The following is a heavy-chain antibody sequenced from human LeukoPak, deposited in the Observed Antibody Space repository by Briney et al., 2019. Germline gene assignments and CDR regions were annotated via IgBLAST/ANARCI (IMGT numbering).Heavy chain of an antibody. CDR2: ISGSGGST. CDR3: AKGVDGYNLEDFDY. J-gene: IGHJ4*02. CDR1: GFTFSSYA. V-gene: IGHV3-23*01. D-gene: IGHD5-24*01. Sequence: GGSLRLSCAASGFTFSSYAMSWVRQAPGKGLEWVSAISGSGGSTYYADSVKGRFTISRDNSKSTLYLQMNSLRAEDTAVYYCAKGVDGYNLEDFDYWGQGTLVTVSS.